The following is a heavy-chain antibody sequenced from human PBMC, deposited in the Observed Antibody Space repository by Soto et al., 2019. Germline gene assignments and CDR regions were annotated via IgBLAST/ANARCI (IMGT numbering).Heavy chain of an antibody. CDR1: GFPFSDTD. D-gene: IGHD3-9*01. J-gene: IGHJ5*02. CDR2: IGGNTGNT. V-gene: IGHV3-23*01. Sequence: GGSLRLSCAASGFPFSDTDMTWVRQAPGKGLEWVSTIGGNTGNTYYADSVEGRFTISRDDSKNTVYLQMNSLRADDTAVYYCAKNSGWLRSWGQGTLVTVYS. CDR3: AKNSGWLRS.